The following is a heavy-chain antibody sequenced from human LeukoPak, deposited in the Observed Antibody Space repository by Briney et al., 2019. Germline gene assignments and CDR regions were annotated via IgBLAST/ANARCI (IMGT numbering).Heavy chain of an antibody. CDR1: GYTFTSYY. CDR2: INPSGGST. D-gene: IGHD4-23*01. J-gene: IGHJ4*02. CDR3: ARDSGSATVVYSFDY. V-gene: IGHV1-46*01. Sequence: GASVKVFCKASGYTFTSYYMHWVRQAPGQGLEWMGIINPSGGSTSYAQKFQGRVTMTRDTSTSTVYMELSSLRSEDTAVYYCARDSGSATVVYSFDYWGQGTLVTVSS.